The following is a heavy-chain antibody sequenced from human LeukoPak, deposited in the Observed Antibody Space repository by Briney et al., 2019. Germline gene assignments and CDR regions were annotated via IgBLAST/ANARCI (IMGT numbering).Heavy chain of an antibody. Sequence: PSETLSLTCTVSGGSISSGGYSWSWIRQPPGKGLEWIGYIYHSGSTYYNPSLKSRVTISVDRSKNQFSLKLSSVTAADTAVYYCARGEYSSSYYFDYWGQGTLVTVSS. CDR2: IYHSGST. D-gene: IGHD6-6*01. CDR1: GGSISSGGYS. J-gene: IGHJ4*02. CDR3: ARGEYSSSYYFDY. V-gene: IGHV4-30-2*01.